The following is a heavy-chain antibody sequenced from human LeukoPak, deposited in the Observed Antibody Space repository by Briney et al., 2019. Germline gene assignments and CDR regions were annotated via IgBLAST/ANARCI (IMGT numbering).Heavy chain of an antibody. V-gene: IGHV4-34*01. J-gene: IGHJ3*02. Sequence: KASETLSLTCAVYGGSFSGYYWSWIRQPPGKGLEWIGNIYYNGFTYYNPSLKSRVTISVDTSKNQFSLRFTSVTAADTAVYYCARMEDFWTGSSAFDIWGQGTVVTVSS. CDR1: GGSFSGYY. CDR2: IYYNGFT. D-gene: IGHD3/OR15-3a*01. CDR3: ARMEDFWTGSSAFDI.